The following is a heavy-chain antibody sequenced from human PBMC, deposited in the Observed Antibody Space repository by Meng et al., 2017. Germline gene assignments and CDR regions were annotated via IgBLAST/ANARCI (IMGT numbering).Heavy chain of an antibody. J-gene: IGHJ2*01. CDR2: INSDGSST. V-gene: IGHV3/OR16-13*01. CDR3: ARGDWNDAWYFDL. D-gene: IGHD1-1*01. Sequence: EGQLVDAGGGLVQPGGSLRLSCAAFGFTFSSYWMHWVRQAPGKGLVWVSRINSDGSSTSYADSMKGQFTISRDNAKNTLYLQMNSLRAEDTAVYYCARGDWNDAWYFDLWGRGTLVTVSS. CDR1: GFTFSSYW.